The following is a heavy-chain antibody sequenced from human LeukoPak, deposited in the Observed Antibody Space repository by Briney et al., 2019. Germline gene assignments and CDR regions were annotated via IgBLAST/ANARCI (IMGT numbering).Heavy chain of an antibody. CDR3: AKFYRATRGACDS. Sequence: GGSLRLSCAASGFSFSSFGTSWVRQAPGKGLEWVSRISGSDGSTDYADSVKGRFTISRDNSKNTLYLQMNSLRAEDTAIYYCAKFYRATRGACDSWGQGTLVTVSS. CDR1: GFSFSSFG. D-gene: IGHD2-21*02. V-gene: IGHV3-23*01. J-gene: IGHJ4*02. CDR2: ISGSDGST.